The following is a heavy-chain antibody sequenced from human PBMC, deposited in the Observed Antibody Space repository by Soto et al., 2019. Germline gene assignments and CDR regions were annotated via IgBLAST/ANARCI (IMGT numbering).Heavy chain of an antibody. J-gene: IGHJ4*02. CDR1: GGSISSSSYY. CDR3: ARLTGHSGSYLYY. D-gene: IGHD1-26*01. V-gene: IGHV4-39*01. CDR2: IYYSGST. Sequence: SETLSLTCTLSGGSISSSSYYWGWIRQPPGKGLEWIGSIYYSGSTYYNPSLKSRVTISVDTSKNQFSLKLSSVTAADTAVYYCARLTGHSGSYLYYWGQGTLVTVSS.